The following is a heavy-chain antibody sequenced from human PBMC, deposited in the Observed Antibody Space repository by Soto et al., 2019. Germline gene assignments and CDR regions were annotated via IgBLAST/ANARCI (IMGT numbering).Heavy chain of an antibody. D-gene: IGHD3-22*01. CDR1: GFTLSVYT. V-gene: IGHV3-48*01. CDR2: IGRTSTDT. J-gene: IGHJ4*02. CDR3: VRQGGYFPNGYLAS. Sequence: QLVESGGGLVQPGGSLRLACAASGFTLSVYTMHWVRQAPGKGLEWVSCIGRTSTDTYYADSLKGRLTISRDNAKNSVYLQSNSLRVEDTAVYYCVRQGGYFPNGYLASWGQGTLVTASS.